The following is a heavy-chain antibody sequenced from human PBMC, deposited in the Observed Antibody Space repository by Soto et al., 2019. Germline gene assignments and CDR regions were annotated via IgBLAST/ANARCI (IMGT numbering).Heavy chain of an antibody. D-gene: IGHD6-19*01. V-gene: IGHV4-39*01. CDR3: VRHPKTPLAGDD. CDR2: IYYSGTT. CDR1: GASISSPTYY. Sequence: QLLLQESGPGLVKPSETLSLSCTVSGASISSPTYYWGWIRQSPGKGLEWIGSIYYSGTTHYSPSLKNRLSPPIDTSKMHSSLSLTSLTAEDTANYYCVRHPKTPLAGDDRGQRTLATVSS. J-gene: IGHJ4*02.